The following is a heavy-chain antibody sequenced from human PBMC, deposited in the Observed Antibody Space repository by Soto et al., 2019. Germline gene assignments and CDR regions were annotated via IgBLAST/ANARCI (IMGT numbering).Heavy chain of an antibody. J-gene: IGHJ5*02. CDR3: ARDEGITIFGVVIHGFDP. CDR2: ISAYNGNT. V-gene: IGHV1-18*04. Sequence: ASVKVSCKASGYTFTSYGISWVRQAPGQGLEWMGWISAYNGNTNYAQKLQGRVTMTTDTSTSTAYMELRSLRSDDTAVYYCARDEGITIFGVVIHGFDPWGQGTLVTVSS. CDR1: GYTFTSYG. D-gene: IGHD3-3*01.